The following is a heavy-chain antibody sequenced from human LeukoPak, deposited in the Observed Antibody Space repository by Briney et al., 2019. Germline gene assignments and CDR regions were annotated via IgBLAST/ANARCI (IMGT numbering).Heavy chain of an antibody. CDR1: GGSISSYY. J-gene: IGHJ6*01. V-gene: IGHV4-59*01. CDR3: ARDHGYFGMDV. Sequence: PSETLSLTCTVSGGSISSYYWSWIRQPPGKGLEWIGYIYYSGNTIYNPSLKSRVTISIDPFKNQLSLKVTSVTAADTAVYYCARDHGYFGMDVWGQGTTVTISS. CDR2: IYYSGNT.